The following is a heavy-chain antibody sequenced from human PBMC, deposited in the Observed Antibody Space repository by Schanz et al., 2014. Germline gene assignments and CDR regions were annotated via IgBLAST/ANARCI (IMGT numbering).Heavy chain of an antibody. D-gene: IGHD2-15*01. V-gene: IGHV3-21*01. CDR1: GFTYSSYW. Sequence: VQLVESGGGVVQPGGSLRLSCAASGFTYSSYWMHWVRQAPGKGLEWVSCITGGSTTYTYYADSVRGRFTISRDNAKNSLYLQMNSLRAEDAAVYYCARVELSVYYYAMDVWGQGTTVTVSS. CDR2: ITGGSTTYT. J-gene: IGHJ6*02. CDR3: ARVELSVYYYAMDV.